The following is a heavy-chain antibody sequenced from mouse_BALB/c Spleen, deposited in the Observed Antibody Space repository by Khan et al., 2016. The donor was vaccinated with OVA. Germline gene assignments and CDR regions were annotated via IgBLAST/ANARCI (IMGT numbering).Heavy chain of an antibody. CDR1: GYSITSNYA. CDR3: ARGNYYGYYFDY. V-gene: IGHV3-2*02. CDR2: ISYSNST. D-gene: IGHD1-1*01. Sequence: EVQLQVSGPGLVKPSQSLSLTCTVTGYSITSNYAWNWIRQFPGNQLEWMGYISYSNSTSYNPSIKSRTSITRDTSQQQFFLQLNSVTTEDTATYYCARGNYYGYYFDYWGQGTTLTVSS. J-gene: IGHJ2*01.